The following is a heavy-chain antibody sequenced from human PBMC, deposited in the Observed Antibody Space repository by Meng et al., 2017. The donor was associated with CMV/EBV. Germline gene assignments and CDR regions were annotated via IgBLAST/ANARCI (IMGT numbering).Heavy chain of an antibody. CDR1: GASISRSRYY. D-gene: IGHD6-13*01. V-gene: IGHV4-39*07. CDR2: IYYSGST. Sequence: QRRLQGLGSGLVKPSGTCVLTCTVSGASISRSRYYWGWIRQPPGKGLEWIGSIYYSGSTYYNPSLKSRVTISVDTSKNQFSLKLSSVTAADTAVYYCARGGIAAAGLHWGQGTLVTVSS. CDR3: ARGGIAAAGLH. J-gene: IGHJ4*02.